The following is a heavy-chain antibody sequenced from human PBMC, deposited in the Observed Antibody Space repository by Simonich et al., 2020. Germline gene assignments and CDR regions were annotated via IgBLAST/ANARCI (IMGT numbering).Heavy chain of an antibody. D-gene: IGHD6-6*01. CDR1: GYTFTGYY. J-gene: IGHJ6*03. Sequence: QVQLVQSGAEGKKPGASVQVSCKASGYTFTGYYMHWVRQAPGQGLEEMGWNNPNRSSTNYEQKLQGRVTMNSDTSISTAYMELSRLRSDDTAVYYCARDRAARYYYYSYMDVWGKGTTVTVSS. CDR3: ARDRAARYYYYSYMDV. CDR2: NNPNRSST. V-gene: IGHV1-2*02.